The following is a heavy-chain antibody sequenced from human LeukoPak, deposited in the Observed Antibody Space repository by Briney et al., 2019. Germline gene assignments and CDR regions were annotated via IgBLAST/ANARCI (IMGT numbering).Heavy chain of an antibody. V-gene: IGHV4-31*11. CDR2: IYYSGST. CDR3: ARDYGGNSDAFDI. D-gene: IGHD4-23*01. J-gene: IGHJ3*02. CDR1: GGSISSGGYY. Sequence: PSETLSLTCAVSGGSISSGGYYWSWIRQHPGKGLEWIGYIYYSGSTYYNPSLKSRVTISVDTSKNQFSLKLSFVTAADTAVYYCARDYGGNSDAFDIWGQGTMVTVSS.